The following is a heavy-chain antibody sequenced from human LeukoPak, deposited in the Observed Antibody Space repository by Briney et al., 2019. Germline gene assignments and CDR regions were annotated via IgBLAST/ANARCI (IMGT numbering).Heavy chain of an antibody. CDR3: ARGRGIGGRLLRY. V-gene: IGHV4-34*01. Sequence: PSETLSLTCAVYGGSFSGYYWSWIRQPPGKGLEWIGEINHSGSTNYNPSLKSRVTISVDTSKNQFSLKLSSVTAADTAVYYCARGRGIGGRLLRYWGQGTLVTVSS. J-gene: IGHJ4*02. CDR2: INHSGST. CDR1: GGSFSGYY. D-gene: IGHD3-16*01.